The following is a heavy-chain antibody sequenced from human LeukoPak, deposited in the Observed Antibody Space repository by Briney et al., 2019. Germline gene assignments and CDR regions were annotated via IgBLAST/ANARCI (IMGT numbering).Heavy chain of an antibody. J-gene: IGHJ4*02. Sequence: ASVKVSCKASGYTFTSYYMHWLRQAPGQGLDWMGIINPSGCSTSYAQKFQGRVPMTRDTSTRTVYMELRSLSSEDPAVYSCAASGVGADPFDYWGQGTLVTVSS. CDR2: INPSGCST. V-gene: IGHV1-46*01. CDR3: AASGVGADPFDY. D-gene: IGHD1-26*01. CDR1: GYTFTSYY.